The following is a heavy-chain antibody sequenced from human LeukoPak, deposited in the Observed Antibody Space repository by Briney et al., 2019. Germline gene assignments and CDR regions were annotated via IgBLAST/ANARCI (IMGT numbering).Heavy chain of an antibody. V-gene: IGHV1-69*13. CDR2: IIPIFGTA. CDR3: ARASPDLGYCSGGSCYLSFDY. CDR1: GGTFSSYA. D-gene: IGHD2-15*01. Sequence: SVKVSCKASGGTFSSYAISWVRQAPGQGLEWMGGIIPIFGTANYAQKFQGRVTITVDESTSTAYMELSSLRSEETAVYYCARASPDLGYCSGGSCYLSFDYWGQGTLVTVSS. J-gene: IGHJ4*02.